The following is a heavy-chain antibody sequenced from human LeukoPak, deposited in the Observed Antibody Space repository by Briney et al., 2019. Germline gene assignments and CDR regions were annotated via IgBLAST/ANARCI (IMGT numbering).Heavy chain of an antibody. D-gene: IGHD5-12*01. Sequence: PSETLSLTCTVSGGSISSDDYYWSWIRHPPGKGLEWIGHITYSGSTDYSPSLRSRVTMSVDTSKNQFSLKLNSVTAAETAMYFCARGGVGGYDYFDSWGQGTLVAVSS. V-gene: IGHV4-30-4*01. J-gene: IGHJ4*02. CDR2: ITYSGST. CDR1: GGSISSDDYY. CDR3: ARGGVGGYDYFDS.